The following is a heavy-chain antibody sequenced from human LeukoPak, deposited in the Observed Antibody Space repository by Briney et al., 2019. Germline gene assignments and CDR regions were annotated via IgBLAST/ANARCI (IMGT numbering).Heavy chain of an antibody. D-gene: IGHD3-22*01. Sequence: GGSLRLSCAVSGITLSNYGMSWVRQAPGKGLEWVAGISDSGGRSNYADSVKGRFTISRDNPKNTLYLQMNSLRAEDTAVYFCAKRGVVIRVILVGFHKEAYYFDSWGQGALVTVSS. V-gene: IGHV3-23*01. CDR1: GITLSNYG. CDR3: AKRGVVIRVILVGFHKEAYYFDS. CDR2: ISDSGGRS. J-gene: IGHJ4*02.